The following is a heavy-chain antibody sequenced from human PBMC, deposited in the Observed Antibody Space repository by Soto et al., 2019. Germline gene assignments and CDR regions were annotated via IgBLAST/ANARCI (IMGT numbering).Heavy chain of an antibody. V-gene: IGHV3-30*18. CDR1: GFTFSSYG. J-gene: IGHJ6*02. CDR2: ISYDGSNK. CDR3: AKDEESYSNYVSIYYYYYGMDV. D-gene: IGHD4-4*01. Sequence: GGSLRLSCAASGFTFSSYGMHWVRQAPGKGLEWVAVISYDGSNKYYADSVKGRFTISRDNSKNTLYLQMNSLRAEDTAVYYCAKDEESYSNYVSIYYYYYGMDVWGQGTTVTVSS.